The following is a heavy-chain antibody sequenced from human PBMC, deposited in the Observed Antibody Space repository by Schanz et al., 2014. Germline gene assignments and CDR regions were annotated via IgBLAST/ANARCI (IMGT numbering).Heavy chain of an antibody. CDR3: ARGIGGYGANNYFDY. J-gene: IGHJ4*02. D-gene: IGHD5-12*01. V-gene: IGHV1-3*04. CDR1: EYSFTSYS. CDR2: INTGSGDT. Sequence: VHLVQSGAEVKRPGASVKVSCKASEYSFTSYSMHWVRQAPGQRLEWMGWINTGSGDTKYSQNFQGTVTITRDTSASTAYMELSSLRSEDTAVYSCARGIGGYGANNYFDYWGQGTLVTVSS.